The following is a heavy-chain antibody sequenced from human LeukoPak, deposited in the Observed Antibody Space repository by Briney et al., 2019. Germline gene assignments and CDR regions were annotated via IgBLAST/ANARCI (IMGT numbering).Heavy chain of an antibody. D-gene: IGHD3-22*01. Sequence: GSLRLSCAASGFTFSTYGMTWIRQSPGKGLEWIGEINHSGSTNYNPSLKSRVTISVDTSKNQFSLKLSSVTAADTAVYYCARIYYYDSSGYYVNGIDYWGQGTLVTVSS. CDR1: GFTFSTYG. V-gene: IGHV4-34*01. CDR2: INHSGST. CDR3: ARIYYYDSSGYYVNGIDY. J-gene: IGHJ4*02.